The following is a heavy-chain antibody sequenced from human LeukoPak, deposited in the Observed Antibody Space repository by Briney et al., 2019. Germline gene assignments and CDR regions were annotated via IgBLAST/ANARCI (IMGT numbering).Heavy chain of an antibody. J-gene: IGHJ4*02. V-gene: IGHV3-74*01. CDR3: AKDSPNAKPYYYDSSGYYHYFDY. CDR2: INSDGSST. Sequence: GGSLRLSCAASGFTFSSYWMHWVRQAPGKGLVWVSRINSDGSSTSYADSVKGRFTISRDNSKNTLYLQMNSLRAEDTAVYYCAKDSPNAKPYYYDSSGYYHYFDYWGQGTLVTVSS. D-gene: IGHD3-22*01. CDR1: GFTFSSYW.